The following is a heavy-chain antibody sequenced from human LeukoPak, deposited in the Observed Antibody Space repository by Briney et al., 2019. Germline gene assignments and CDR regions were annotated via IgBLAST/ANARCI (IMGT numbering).Heavy chain of an antibody. V-gene: IGHV3-48*01. CDR1: GFTFSSYS. J-gene: IGHJ4*02. D-gene: IGHD3-22*01. Sequence: PGGSLRLSCAASGFTFSSYSMNWVRQAPGKGLEWVSYISSSSSTIYYADSVKGRFTISRDNAKNSLYLQMNSLRAEDTAVYYCARDRPPDSSGIDYWGQGTLVTVSS. CDR2: ISSSSSTI. CDR3: ARDRPPDSSGIDY.